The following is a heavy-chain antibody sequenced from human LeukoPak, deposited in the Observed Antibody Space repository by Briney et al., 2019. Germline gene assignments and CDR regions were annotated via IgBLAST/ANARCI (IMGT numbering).Heavy chain of an antibody. CDR3: ATSYSSSPTSYYYGMDV. V-gene: IGHV1-2*04. CDR1: GYTFTGYY. CDR2: INPNSGGT. J-gene: IGHJ6*02. D-gene: IGHD6-6*01. Sequence: ASVKVSCMASGYTFTGYYMHWVRQAPGQGLEWMGWINPNSGGTNYAQKFQGWVTMTRDTSISTAYMELSRLRSDDTAVYYCATSYSSSPTSYYYGMDVWGQGTTVTVSS.